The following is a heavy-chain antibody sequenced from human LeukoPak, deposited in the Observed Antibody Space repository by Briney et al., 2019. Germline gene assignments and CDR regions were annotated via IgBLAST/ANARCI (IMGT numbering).Heavy chain of an antibody. CDR3: VKDSAALGYCSGGRCPHFDY. V-gene: IGHV3-21*01. J-gene: IGHJ4*02. Sequence: GGSLRLSCAASGFTFSSYSMNWVRQAPGKGLEWVSCISSSSTYIYYADSVRGRFTISRDNSKNTLFLQMSSLRVEDTAVYYCVKDSAALGYCSGGRCPHFDYWGQGTVVTVSS. CDR1: GFTFSSYS. D-gene: IGHD2-15*01. CDR2: ISSSSTYI.